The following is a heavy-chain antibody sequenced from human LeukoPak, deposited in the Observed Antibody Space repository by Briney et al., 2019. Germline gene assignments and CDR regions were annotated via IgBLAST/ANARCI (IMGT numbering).Heavy chain of an antibody. CDR3: ARDRWLATTPFDY. Sequence: GGSLRLSCAASGLTFSSHWMHWVRQAPGKGLVWVSRINSDGSSRSYADSVKGRFTISRDNAKNTLYLQMNSLRAEDTAVYYCARDRWLATTPFDYWGQGTLVTVSS. D-gene: IGHD6-19*01. V-gene: IGHV3-74*01. J-gene: IGHJ4*02. CDR2: INSDGSSR. CDR1: GLTFSSHW.